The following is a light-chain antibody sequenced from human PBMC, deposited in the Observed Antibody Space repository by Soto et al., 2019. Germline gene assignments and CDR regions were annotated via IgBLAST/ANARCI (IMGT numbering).Light chain of an antibody. CDR2: DAS. Sequence: EIVLTQSPATLSLSPGERATLSCRASQSVSNYLAWYQQKPGQAPRLLIYDASNRATGIPARFSGSGSGTDFTLSISRREPEDFAVYYCQQRSNWPPWTVGQGTKVEIK. CDR1: QSVSNY. V-gene: IGKV3-11*01. J-gene: IGKJ1*01. CDR3: QQRSNWPPWT.